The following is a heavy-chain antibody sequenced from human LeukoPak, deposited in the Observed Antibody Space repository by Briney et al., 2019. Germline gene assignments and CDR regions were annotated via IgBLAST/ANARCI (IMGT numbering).Heavy chain of an antibody. V-gene: IGHV4-38-2*02. CDR2: IYHSGST. CDR3: ARYGGYIAAPSFDY. D-gene: IGHD5-12*01. J-gene: IGHJ4*02. CDR1: GYSISSGYY. Sequence: SETLSLTCTVSGYSISSGYYWGWIRQPPGKGLEWIGSIYHSGSTNYNPSLKSRVTISVDTSKNQFSLKLSSVTAADTAVYYCARYGGYIAAPSFDYWGQGTLVTVSS.